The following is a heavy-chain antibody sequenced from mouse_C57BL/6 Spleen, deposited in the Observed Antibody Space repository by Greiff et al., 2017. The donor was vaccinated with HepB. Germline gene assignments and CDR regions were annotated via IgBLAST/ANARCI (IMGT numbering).Heavy chain of an antibody. J-gene: IGHJ2*01. D-gene: IGHD2-5*01. V-gene: IGHV1-72*01. CDR3: ARKGHDSNYDFDY. Sequence: QVQLQQPGAELVKPGASVKLSCKASGYTFTSYWMHWVKQRPGRGLEWIGRIEPNSGGTKYNEKFKSKATLTVDKPSSTAYMQLSSLTSEDSAVYYCARKGHDSNYDFDYWGQGTTLTVSS. CDR2: IEPNSGGT. CDR1: GYTFTSYW.